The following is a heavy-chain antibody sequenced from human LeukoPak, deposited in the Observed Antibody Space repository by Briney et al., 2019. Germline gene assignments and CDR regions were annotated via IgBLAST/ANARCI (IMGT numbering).Heavy chain of an antibody. Sequence: PSGTLSLTCAVSGASIGSETWWNWVRQPPGKGLEWIGSIYYSGSTYYNPSLKSRVTISVDTSKNQFSLKLSSVTAADTAVYYCAATNYYYYYMDVWGKGTTVTVSS. J-gene: IGHJ6*03. CDR2: IYYSGST. CDR3: AATNYYYYYMDV. CDR1: GASIGSETW. V-gene: IGHV4-4*02.